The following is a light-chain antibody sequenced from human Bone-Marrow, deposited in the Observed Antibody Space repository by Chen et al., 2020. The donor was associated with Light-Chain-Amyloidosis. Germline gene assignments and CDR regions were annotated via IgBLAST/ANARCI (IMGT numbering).Light chain of an antibody. CDR3: QSYQGSSQGV. Sequence: NYLLTQPHSVSESPGKTVIISCTRSSGSIATNYVQWYQQRPGSSPTTVIYEDDQRPSGVPDRFSGSIDRSSNSASLTISGLKTEDEADYYCQSYQGSSQGVFGGGTKLTVL. CDR2: EDD. V-gene: IGLV6-57*01. J-gene: IGLJ3*02. CDR1: SGSIATNY.